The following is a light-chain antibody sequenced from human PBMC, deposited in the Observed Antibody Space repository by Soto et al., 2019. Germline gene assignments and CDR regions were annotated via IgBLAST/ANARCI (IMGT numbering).Light chain of an antibody. CDR2: EVS. CDR1: SSDIGGYNY. J-gene: IGLJ1*01. V-gene: IGLV2-14*01. Sequence: QSALTQPASVSGSPGQSITFSCTGTSSDIGGYNYVSWYQQHPGKAPKLMIYEVSNRPSGVSDRFSGSKSGNTASLTISGLQAEDAADYYCTSYTSSTTNYVFGTGTKVTV. CDR3: TSYTSSTTNYV.